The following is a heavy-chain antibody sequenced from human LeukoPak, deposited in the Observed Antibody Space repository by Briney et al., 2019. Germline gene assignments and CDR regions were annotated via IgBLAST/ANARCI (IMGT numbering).Heavy chain of an antibody. CDR2: IVVATGNT. Sequence: SVKVSCKASGFTFTSSAVQWVRQARGQRLEWMGWIVVATGNTNYAQKFHERVTITRDMSTSTVYMELSSLRSEDTAVYYCAADQNSGIYRYAFDIWGQGTMVTVSS. CDR1: GFTFTSSA. J-gene: IGHJ3*02. V-gene: IGHV1-58*01. CDR3: AADQNSGIYRYAFDI. D-gene: IGHD1-26*01.